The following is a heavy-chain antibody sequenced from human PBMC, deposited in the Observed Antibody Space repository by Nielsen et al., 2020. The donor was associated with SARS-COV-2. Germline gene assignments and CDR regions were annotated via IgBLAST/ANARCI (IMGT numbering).Heavy chain of an antibody. CDR1: GGSISSGSYY. J-gene: IGHJ6*02. Sequence: SETLSLTCTVSGGSISSGSYYWSWIRQPAGKGLEWIGRIYTSGSTNYNPSLKSRVTISVDTSKNQFSLKLSSVTAADTAVYYCARGKRYAYYYYYGIDVWGQGTTVTVSS. CDR3: ARGKRYAYYYYYGIDV. V-gene: IGHV4-61*02. CDR2: IYTSGST. D-gene: IGHD5-24*01.